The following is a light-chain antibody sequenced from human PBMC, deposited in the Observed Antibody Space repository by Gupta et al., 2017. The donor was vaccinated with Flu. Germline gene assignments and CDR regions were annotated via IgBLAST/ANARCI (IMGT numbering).Light chain of an antibody. CDR2: DTN. V-gene: IGLV1-40*01. CDR1: SSKIGASYR. CDR3: QSYDNTLSGWV. Sequence: SVLTQPLAVSGAPGQRVPISCTGSSSKIGASYRVHWYQQLPVTAPKLLIYDTNNRPSGVPDRFSGSKSGTSASLAITGLQAEDEADYYCQSYDNTLSGWVFGGGTKLTVL. J-gene: IGLJ3*02.